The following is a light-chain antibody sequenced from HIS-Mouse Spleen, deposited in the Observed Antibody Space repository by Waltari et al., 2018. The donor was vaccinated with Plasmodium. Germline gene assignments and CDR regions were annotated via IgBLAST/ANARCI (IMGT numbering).Light chain of an antibody. V-gene: IGLV3-10*01. CDR1: ALPKKY. CDR2: EDS. Sequence: SYELTQPPSVSVSPGQTARITCSGDALPKKYAYWYQQKSGQAPVLVIYEDSKRPSGLPERCAGSRSGTMATLTISGAQVEDEADYYCYSTDSSGNHRVFGGGTKLTVL. CDR3: YSTDSSGNHRV. J-gene: IGLJ3*02.